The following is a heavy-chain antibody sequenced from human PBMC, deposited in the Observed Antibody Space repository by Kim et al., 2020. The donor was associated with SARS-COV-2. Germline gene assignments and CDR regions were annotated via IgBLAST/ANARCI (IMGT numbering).Heavy chain of an antibody. CDR3: ARGGFGGTSDY. Sequence: IYCAGSVEGRFTNSRNNAKNSLYLQMNSLRDEDTAVYYCARGGFGGTSDYWGQGTLVTVSS. J-gene: IGHJ4*02. V-gene: IGHV3-48*02. D-gene: IGHD3-10*01. CDR2: I.